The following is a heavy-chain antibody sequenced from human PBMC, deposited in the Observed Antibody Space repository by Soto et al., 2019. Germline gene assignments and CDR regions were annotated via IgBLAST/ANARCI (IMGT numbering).Heavy chain of an antibody. D-gene: IGHD3-3*01. V-gene: IGHV4-59*01. CDR3: ARNRRGYYDFWSGYSNNWFDP. CDR2: IYYSGST. CDR1: GGSISSYY. J-gene: IGHJ5*02. Sequence: SETLSLTCTVSGGSISSYYWSWIRQPPGKGLEWIGYIYYSGSTNYNPSLKSRVTISVDTSKNQFSLKLSSVTAADTAVYYCARNRRGYYDFWSGYSNNWFDPWGQGTLVTVSS.